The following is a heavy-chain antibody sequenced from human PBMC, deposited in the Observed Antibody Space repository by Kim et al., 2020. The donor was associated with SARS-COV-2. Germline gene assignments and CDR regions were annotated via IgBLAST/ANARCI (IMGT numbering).Heavy chain of an antibody. CDR2: T. Sequence: TSYAQKFQGRVTMTRDTSTSTVYMELSSLRSEDTAVYYCARLDTAMRHDYWGQGTLVTVSS. J-gene: IGHJ4*02. D-gene: IGHD5-18*01. V-gene: IGHV1-46*01. CDR3: ARLDTAMRHDY.